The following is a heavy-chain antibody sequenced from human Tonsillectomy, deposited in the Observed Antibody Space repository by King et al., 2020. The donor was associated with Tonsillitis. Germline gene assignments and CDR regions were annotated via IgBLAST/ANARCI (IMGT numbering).Heavy chain of an antibody. Sequence: QLVQSGAEVKKPGASVKVSCKASGYTFTGYYIHWVRQAPGQGLEWMGWINPNSGGTNYTQKFQGRVTMTRDTSISTAYMEVSRLRSDDTAVYYCARAPGLANCAGDCYSEYFDYWGQGTLVTVSS. J-gene: IGHJ4*02. CDR2: INPNSGGT. V-gene: IGHV1-2*02. CDR1: GYTFTGYY. D-gene: IGHD2-21*02. CDR3: ARAPGLANCAGDCYSEYFDY.